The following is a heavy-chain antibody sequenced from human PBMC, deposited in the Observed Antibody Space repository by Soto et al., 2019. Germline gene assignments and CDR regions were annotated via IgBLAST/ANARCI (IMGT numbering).Heavy chain of an antibody. J-gene: IGHJ4*02. CDR3: ARDKIIGLFDY. D-gene: IGHD2-15*01. Sequence: PSETLCLPCAVYGGSFSGYDWTWIRQPPGTGLEWIREINHSGSSNYNPSLKSRVTISVDTSKNQFSLKLTSVTAADTAVYYCARDKIIGLFDYWGQGTLVTSPQ. CDR2: INHSGSS. V-gene: IGHV4-34*01. CDR1: GGSFSGYD.